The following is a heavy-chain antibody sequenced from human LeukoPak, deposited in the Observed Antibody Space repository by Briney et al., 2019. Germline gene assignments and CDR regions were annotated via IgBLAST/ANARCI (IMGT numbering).Heavy chain of an antibody. CDR2: IYSGGST. J-gene: IGHJ4*02. V-gene: IGHV3-53*04. CDR1: GFTVSSNY. CDR3: ARGYYDSSGYYYYGLGN. D-gene: IGHD3-22*01. Sequence: PGGSLRLSCAASGFTVSSNYMSWVRQAPWKGLEWVSVIYSGGSTYYADSVKGRFTISRHNSKNTLYLQMNSLRAEDTAVYYCARGYYDSSGYYYYGLGNWGQGTLVTVSS.